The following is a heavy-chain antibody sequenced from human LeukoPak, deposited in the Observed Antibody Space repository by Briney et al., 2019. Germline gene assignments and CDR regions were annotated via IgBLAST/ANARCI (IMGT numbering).Heavy chain of an antibody. CDR3: ARVRSSGSPLDY. Sequence: GGSLRLSCAASGFTFSDYYMSWIRQAPGKGLEWVSYISKSSSSTNYADSVKGRFSISSDNAKNSLYLQLNSLTVEDTAVYYCARVRSSGSPLDYWGQGTLVTVSS. V-gene: IGHV3-11*05. CDR2: ISKSSSST. CDR1: GFTFSDYY. D-gene: IGHD3-10*01. J-gene: IGHJ4*02.